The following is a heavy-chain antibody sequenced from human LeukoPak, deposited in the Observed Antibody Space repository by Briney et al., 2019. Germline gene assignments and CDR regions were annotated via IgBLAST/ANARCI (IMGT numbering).Heavy chain of an antibody. CDR1: GFTVSSNY. D-gene: IGHD6-13*01. Sequence: GGSLRLSCAASGFTVSSNYMSWVRQAPGEGLEWVSLIYSGGSTYYADSVKGRFTISRDNSKNTLYLQMNSLRAEDTAVYYCAAIAAAGIYGYWGQGTLVTVSS. CDR2: IYSGGST. J-gene: IGHJ4*02. CDR3: AAIAAAGIYGY. V-gene: IGHV3-53*01.